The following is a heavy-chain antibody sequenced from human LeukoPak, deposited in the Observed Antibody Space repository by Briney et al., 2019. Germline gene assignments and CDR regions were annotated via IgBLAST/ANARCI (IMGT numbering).Heavy chain of an antibody. CDR2: IRYDGSNK. Sequence: PGGSLGLSCATSGFTFSSYGMHWVRQAPGKGLEWVAFIRYDGSNKYYPDSVKGRFTISRDNSKNTLYLQMNSLRAEDTAVYYCATKTLYYDSSGYPHPPDYWGQGTLVTASS. J-gene: IGHJ4*02. CDR1: GFTFSSYG. D-gene: IGHD3-22*01. V-gene: IGHV3-30*02. CDR3: ATKTLYYDSSGYPHPPDY.